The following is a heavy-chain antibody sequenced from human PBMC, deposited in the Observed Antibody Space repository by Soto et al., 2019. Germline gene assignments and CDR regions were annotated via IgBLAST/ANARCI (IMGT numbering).Heavy chain of an antibody. J-gene: IGHJ6*02. CDR2: IFYSGTT. D-gene: IGHD1-1*01. V-gene: IGHV4-30-4*01. CDR3: ARDLWVEPELYYYGMDV. CDR1: GDSISSADYY. Sequence: SETLSLTCTVSGDSISSADYYWSWIRKTPGKGLEWIGHIFYSGTTYYKPSLKSRLTISVDPSKNHFSLRLTSVTAADTAVYYCARDLWVEPELYYYGMDVWGQGTTVTVSS.